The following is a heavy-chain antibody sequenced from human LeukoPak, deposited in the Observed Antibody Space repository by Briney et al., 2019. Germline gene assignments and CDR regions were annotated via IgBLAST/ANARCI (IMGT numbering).Heavy chain of an antibody. CDR1: GFTFSSYE. D-gene: IGHD1-26*01. V-gene: IGHV3-48*03. J-gene: IGHJ6*02. Sequence: GGSLRLSCAASGFTFSSYEMNWVRQAPGKGLEWVSYISSSGSTIYYADSVKGRFTISRDNAKNSLYLQMNSLGAEDTAVYYCARDLPISGGPGMDVWGQGTTVTVSS. CDR3: ARDLPISGGPGMDV. CDR2: ISSSGSTI.